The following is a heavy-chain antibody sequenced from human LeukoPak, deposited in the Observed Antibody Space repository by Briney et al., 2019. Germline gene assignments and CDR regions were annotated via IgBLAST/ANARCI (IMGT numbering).Heavy chain of an antibody. V-gene: IGHV3-30*18. CDR1: GFTFSSYG. Sequence: PGGSLRLSCAASGFTFSSYGMHWVRQAPGKGLEWVAVISYDGSNKYYADSVKGRFTISRDNSKNTLYLQMNSLRAEDTAVYYCAKDWVIGYYGSGSYYPFDYWGQGTLVTVSS. J-gene: IGHJ4*02. D-gene: IGHD3-10*01. CDR3: AKDWVIGYYGSGSYYPFDY. CDR2: ISYDGSNK.